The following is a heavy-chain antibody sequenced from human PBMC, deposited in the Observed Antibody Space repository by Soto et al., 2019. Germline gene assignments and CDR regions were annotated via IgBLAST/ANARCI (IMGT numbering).Heavy chain of an antibody. CDR2: INPNSGGT. CDR3: ARDPEAYLEWYYFDY. V-gene: IGHV1-2*02. Sequence: ASVKVSCKASGYTFTGYYMHWVRQAPGQGLEWMGWINPNSGGTNYAQKFQGRVTMTRDTSISTAYMELSRLRSDDTAVYYCARDPEAYLEWYYFDYWGQGTLVTVSS. D-gene: IGHD3-3*01. CDR1: GYTFTGYY. J-gene: IGHJ4*02.